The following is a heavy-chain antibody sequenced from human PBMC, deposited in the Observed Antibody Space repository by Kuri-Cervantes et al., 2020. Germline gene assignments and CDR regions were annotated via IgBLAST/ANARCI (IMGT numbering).Heavy chain of an antibody. CDR1: GFTFSSYG. CDR3: VRRYFDY. J-gene: IGHJ4*02. Sequence: GGSLRLSCAASGFTFSSYGMRWVRQAPGKGLEWVAVISYDGSNKYYADSVKGRFTISRDNSKNTLYLQMNSLRAEDTAVYYCVRRYFDYWGQGTLVTVSS. CDR2: ISYDGSNK. V-gene: IGHV3-30*03.